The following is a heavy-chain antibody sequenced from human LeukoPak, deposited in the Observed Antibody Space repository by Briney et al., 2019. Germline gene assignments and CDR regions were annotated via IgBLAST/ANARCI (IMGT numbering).Heavy chain of an antibody. J-gene: IGHJ5*02. CDR1: GYTFTSYD. CDR3: ARDLGYCSGGSCYSGESP. V-gene: IGHV1-8*01. CDR2: MNPNSGNT. Sequence: ASVKVSCKASGYTFTSYDINWVRQATGQGLEWMGWMNPNSGNTGYAQKLQGRVTMTTDTSTSTAYMELRSLRSDDTAVYYCARDLGYCSGGSCYSGESPWGQGTLVTVSS. D-gene: IGHD2-15*01.